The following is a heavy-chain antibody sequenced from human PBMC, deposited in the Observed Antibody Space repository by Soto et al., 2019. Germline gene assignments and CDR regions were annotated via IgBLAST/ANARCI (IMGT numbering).Heavy chain of an antibody. V-gene: IGHV3-74*01. J-gene: IGHJ5*02. CDR3: ARVASGSYDWIDP. CDR1: KFTFTSYW. D-gene: IGHD1-26*01. CDR2: INPDGSRT. Sequence: EVQLVESGGGFVQPGGSLRLSCAASKFTFTSYWMHWVRQAPGKGLMWVSRINPDGSRTTYADSVKGRFTISRDNAKNTVFLQMNSLRVEDTAVYYCARVASGSYDWIDPWGQGSLVTVSS.